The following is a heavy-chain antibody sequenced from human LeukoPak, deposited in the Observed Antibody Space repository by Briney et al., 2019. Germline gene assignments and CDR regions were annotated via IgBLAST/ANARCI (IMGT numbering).Heavy chain of an antibody. D-gene: IGHD6-25*01. V-gene: IGHV3-30*02. Sequence: GGALRLSCAASGFSFSSYGMHWVRQAPDKGLEWVAFIQFDGTIKYYADSVKGRFTISRDNSTNTLYLQMNSLRSEDTAVYYCAKDDSGSSAFRGQGTLVTVSS. J-gene: IGHJ4*01. CDR3: AKDDSGSSAF. CDR1: GFSFSSYG. CDR2: IQFDGTIK.